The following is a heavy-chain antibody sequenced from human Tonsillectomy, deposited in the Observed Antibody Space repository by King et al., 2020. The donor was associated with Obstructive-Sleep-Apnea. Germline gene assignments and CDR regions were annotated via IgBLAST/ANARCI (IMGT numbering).Heavy chain of an antibody. CDR2: INPNTGGT. CDR3: ARDPGYCSGGSCFDS. J-gene: IGHJ4*02. V-gene: IGHV1-2*02. D-gene: IGHD2-15*01. Sequence: VQLVQSGAEVKKPGASVKVSCKASGYTFTAYYMHWVRQAPGKGLEVMGWINPNTGGTNYAQNFQGRGTMTRDTSISPAYMDLSGLRSDDTAVYYCARDPGYCSGGSCFDSWGQGTLVTVSS. CDR1: GYTFTAYY.